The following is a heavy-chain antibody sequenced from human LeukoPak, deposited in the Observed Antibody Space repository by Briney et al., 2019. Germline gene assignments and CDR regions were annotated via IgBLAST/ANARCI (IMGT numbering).Heavy chain of an antibody. CDR3: ARVAAGAEAHTLHYHYMDV. J-gene: IGHJ6*03. CDR1: GFTFSIYS. D-gene: IGHD6-13*01. CDR2: ISSTSMYI. V-gene: IGHV3-21*01. Sequence: GGSLRLSCAASGFTFSIYSMTWVRQAPGKGLEWVSSISSTSMYIYYADSMRGRFTISIDNAENSLFLQIDSLGVEDTAVYSCARVAAGAEAHTLHYHYMDVWGKGTTVTVSS.